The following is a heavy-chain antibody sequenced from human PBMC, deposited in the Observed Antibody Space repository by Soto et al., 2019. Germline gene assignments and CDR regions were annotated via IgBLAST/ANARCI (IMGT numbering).Heavy chain of an antibody. V-gene: IGHV1-69*13. CDR2: IIPIFGTA. CDR3: VRVISIAARIAFDI. Sequence: ASVKVSCKASGGTFSSYAISWVRQAPGQGLEWMGGIIPIFGTANYAQKFQGRVTITADESTSTAYMELSSLRSEDTAVYYCVRVISIAARIAFDIWGQGTMVTVSS. J-gene: IGHJ3*02. CDR1: GGTFSSYA. D-gene: IGHD6-6*01.